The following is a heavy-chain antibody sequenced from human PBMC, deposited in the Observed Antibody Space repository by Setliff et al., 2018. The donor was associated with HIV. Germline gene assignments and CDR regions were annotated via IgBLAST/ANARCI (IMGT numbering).Heavy chain of an antibody. J-gene: IGHJ3*02. CDR1: GGSISSGSYY. V-gene: IGHV4-61*02. CDR2: IYTSGST. D-gene: IGHD4-4*01. Sequence: SETLSLTCTVSGGSISSGSYYWSWIRQPAGKGLEWIGRIYTSGSTNYNPSLKSRVTISVDTSKNQFSLKLRSVTAADTAVYYCARDGETTVMGDAFDIWGQGTMVTVSS. CDR3: ARDGETTVMGDAFDI.